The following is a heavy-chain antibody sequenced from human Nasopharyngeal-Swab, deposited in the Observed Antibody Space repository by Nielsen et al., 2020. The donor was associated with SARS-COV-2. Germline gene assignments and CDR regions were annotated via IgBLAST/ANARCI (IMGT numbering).Heavy chain of an antibody. J-gene: IGHJ4*02. Sequence: ASVKVSCKASGYTFTSYAMHWVRQAPGQRLEWRGWINAGNGNTKYSQKFQGRVTITRDTSASTAYMELSSLRSEDTAVYYCARGIAAAGTLDYWGQGTLVTVSS. CDR3: ARGIAAAGTLDY. V-gene: IGHV1-3*01. CDR2: INAGNGNT. CDR1: GYTFTSYA. D-gene: IGHD6-13*01.